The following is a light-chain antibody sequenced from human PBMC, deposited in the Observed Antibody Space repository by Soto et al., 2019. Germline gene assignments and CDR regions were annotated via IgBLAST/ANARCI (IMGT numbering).Light chain of an antibody. Sequence: EIQMTQFPSTRSESLADRVTITCRASQSISSWLAWYQQKPGKAPKLLIYDASSLESGVPSRFSGSGSGTEFTLTISSLQPDDFATYYCQQYNSYPRTFGQGTKVDIK. CDR3: QQYNSYPRT. CDR1: QSISSW. V-gene: IGKV1-5*01. CDR2: DAS. J-gene: IGKJ1*01.